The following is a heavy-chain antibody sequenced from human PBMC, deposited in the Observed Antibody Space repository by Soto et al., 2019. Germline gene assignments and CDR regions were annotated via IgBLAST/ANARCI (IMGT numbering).Heavy chain of an antibody. Sequence: SETLSLTCAVSGASISSGGYSWSLIRQPPGKGLEWIGYIYHSGSTYYNPSLKSRVTISVDRSKNQFSLKLSSVTAADTAVYYCARAGGLGAVAVDYWGQGTLVTVSS. J-gene: IGHJ4*02. CDR3: ARAGGLGAVAVDY. CDR2: IYHSGST. D-gene: IGHD6-19*01. CDR1: GASISSGGYS. V-gene: IGHV4-30-2*01.